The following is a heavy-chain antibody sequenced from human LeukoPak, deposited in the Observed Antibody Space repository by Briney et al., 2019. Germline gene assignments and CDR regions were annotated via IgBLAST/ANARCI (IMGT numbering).Heavy chain of an antibody. D-gene: IGHD6-13*01. J-gene: IGHJ5*02. CDR2: IYYSGST. CDR1: GGSISSSSYY. CDR3: ARLSSWYVGWFDP. V-gene: IGHV4-39*07. Sequence: SETLSLTCTVSGGSISSSSYYWGWIRQPPGKGLEWIGSIYYSGSTNYNPSLKSRVTISVDTSKNQFSLKLSSVTAADTAVYYCARLSSWYVGWFDPWGQGTLVTVSS.